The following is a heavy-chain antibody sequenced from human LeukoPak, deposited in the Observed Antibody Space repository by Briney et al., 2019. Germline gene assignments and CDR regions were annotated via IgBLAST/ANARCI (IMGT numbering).Heavy chain of an antibody. Sequence: QPGGSLRLSCSASGFTFSRYAMHWVRQAPGKGLEYVSGINNNGDSTYYSDSVKARLTISRDNSKNTLFLQMASLKAEDTAVYYCVKTMMTFGGVIRTDAFDIWGQGTMVIVSS. V-gene: IGHV3-64D*06. CDR1: GFTFSRYA. CDR3: VKTMMTFGGVIRTDAFDI. CDR2: INNNGDST. J-gene: IGHJ3*02. D-gene: IGHD3-16*01.